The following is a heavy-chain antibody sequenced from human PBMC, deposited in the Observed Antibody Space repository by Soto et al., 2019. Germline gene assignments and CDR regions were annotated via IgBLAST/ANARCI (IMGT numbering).Heavy chain of an antibody. V-gene: IGHV1-69*06. D-gene: IGHD4-17*01. J-gene: IGHJ4*02. Sequence: QVQLVQSGADVKNPGSSVKVSCKTSGGSFNSYLIDWVRQAPGQGLEWMGGIIPAFGTAKYAQKFQGRVTITADKSTTTAYMELRTLTSEDTAVYYCARGLDQPTVGLYFVTWGQGTLVTVSS. CDR3: ARGLDQPTVGLYFVT. CDR1: GGSFNSYL. CDR2: IIPAFGTA.